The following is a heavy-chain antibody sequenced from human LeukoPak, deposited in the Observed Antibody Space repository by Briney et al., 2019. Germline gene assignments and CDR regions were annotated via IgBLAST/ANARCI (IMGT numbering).Heavy chain of an antibody. CDR1: GCSISSYY. Sequence: SETLSLTCTVSGCSISSYYWSWIRQPPGKGLEWIGDIYYSGSTNYNPSLKSRVTISVDTSKNQFSLRLSSVTAADTAVYYCARGAGWYDYWGQGTLVTVSS. CDR3: ARGAGWYDY. J-gene: IGHJ4*02. V-gene: IGHV4-59*08. D-gene: IGHD6-19*01. CDR2: IYYSGST.